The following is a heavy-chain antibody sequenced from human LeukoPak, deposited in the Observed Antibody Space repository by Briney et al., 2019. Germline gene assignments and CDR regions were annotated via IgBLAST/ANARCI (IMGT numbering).Heavy chain of an antibody. V-gene: IGHV1-18*01. CDR2: ISTYNGNT. CDR1: GYTFTSYG. D-gene: IGHD2-15*01. CDR3: ARDPDCSGGRCYSWGNGMDV. J-gene: IGHJ6*02. Sequence: ASVKVSCKASGYTFTSYGISWVRQAPGQGLEWMRWISTYNGNTNYAQKFQGRVTMTTDTSTSTAYMELRSLGSDDTAVYYCARDPDCSGGRCYSWGNGMDVWGQGTTVTVSS.